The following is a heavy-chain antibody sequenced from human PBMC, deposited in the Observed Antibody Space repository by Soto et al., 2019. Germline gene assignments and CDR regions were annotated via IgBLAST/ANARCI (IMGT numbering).Heavy chain of an antibody. CDR2: ISYSGNT. V-gene: IGHV4-59*01. J-gene: IGHJ4*02. CDR1: GGSISNFY. CDR3: ARAPMVLSQSYFDS. Sequence: PSETLSLTCTVSGGSISNFYWSWIRQPPGKGLEWIGYISYSGNTNYNPSLKSRVSISVDTSKNQLSLNLTSVTAADTAVYYCARAPMVLSQSYFDSWGQGTPVTVSS. D-gene: IGHD2-8*01.